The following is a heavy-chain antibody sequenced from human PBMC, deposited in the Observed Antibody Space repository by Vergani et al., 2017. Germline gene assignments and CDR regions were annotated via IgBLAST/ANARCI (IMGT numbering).Heavy chain of an antibody. CDR1: GGSISSYY. J-gene: IGHJ6*03. CDR2: IYTSGST. V-gene: IGHV4-4*07. Sequence: QVQLQESGPGLVKPSETLSLTCTVSGGSISSYYWSWIRPPAGKGLEWIGRIYTSGSTNYNPSLKGRVTLSVDTSKNQFSLKLSSVTAADTAVYYCARDAEDYDLWGGSRPPHYYMDVWGKGTTVTVSS. CDR3: ARDAEDYDLWGGSRPPHYYMDV. D-gene: IGHD3-3*01.